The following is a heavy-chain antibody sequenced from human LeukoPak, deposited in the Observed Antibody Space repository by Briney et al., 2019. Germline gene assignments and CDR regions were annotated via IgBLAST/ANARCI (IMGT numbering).Heavy chain of an antibody. CDR2: IIPIFGTP. V-gene: IGHV1-69*13. CDR3: ARGSGTITMVRGVFYGMDV. CDR1: GGTFSSYG. Sequence: SVKVSCKASGGTFSSYGISWVRQAPGQGLEWMGGIIPIFGTPNYAQKFQGGVTITADESTSTAYMELSSLRSEDTAVYYCARGSGTITMVRGVFYGMDVWGQGTTVTVSS. D-gene: IGHD3-10*01. J-gene: IGHJ6*02.